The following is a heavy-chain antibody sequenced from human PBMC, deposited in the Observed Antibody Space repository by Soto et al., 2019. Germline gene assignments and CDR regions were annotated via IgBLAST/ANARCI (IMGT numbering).Heavy chain of an antibody. CDR1: GFTFSSYW. CDR3: AREIVIIGVDVFDS. D-gene: IGHD2-15*01. J-gene: IGHJ5*01. CDR2: INSDGSST. Sequence: EVQLVESGGGLVQPGGSLRLSCVASGFTFSSYWMHWVRQAPGKGLVWVSRINSDGSSTIYADSVKGRFTISRDNAKNTLYLQMNSLRVEDTAVYYCAREIVIIGVDVFDSWGHGTLVTVS. V-gene: IGHV3-74*01.